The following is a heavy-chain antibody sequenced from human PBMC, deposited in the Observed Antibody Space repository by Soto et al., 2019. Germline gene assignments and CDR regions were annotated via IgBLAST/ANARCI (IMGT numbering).Heavy chain of an antibody. J-gene: IGHJ6*02. CDR1: GFTFSSYG. CDR3: ARDRVLWFGESHYGMDV. CDR2: IWYDGSNK. V-gene: IGHV3-33*01. D-gene: IGHD3-10*01. Sequence: QVQLVESGGGVVQPGRSLRLSCAASGFTFSSYGMHWVGQAPGKGLEWVAVIWYDGSNKYYADSVKGRFTISRDNSKNTLYLQMNSLSAEDTAVYYCARDRVLWFGESHYGMDVWGQGTTVTVSS.